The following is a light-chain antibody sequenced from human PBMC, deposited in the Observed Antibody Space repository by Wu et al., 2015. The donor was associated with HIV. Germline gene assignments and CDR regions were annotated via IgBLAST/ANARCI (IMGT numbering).Light chain of an antibody. CDR3: QKYNTAPWT. J-gene: IGKJ1*01. V-gene: IGKV1-27*01. CDR1: QDIRSY. Sequence: DIWITQSPSSLSASTGDRVTITCRASQDIRSYLAWYQQKPGKVPKVLIYAASTLQSGAPSRFSGSGSGTDFTLTISSLQSEDVATYYCQKYNTAPWTFGQGTKVE. CDR2: AAS.